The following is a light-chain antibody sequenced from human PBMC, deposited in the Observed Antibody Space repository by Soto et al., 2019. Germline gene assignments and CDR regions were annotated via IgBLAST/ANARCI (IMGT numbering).Light chain of an antibody. CDR2: WAS. CDR1: QSLLYSSNNKNY. Sequence: DIVMTQSPDSLAVSLGERATINCKSSQSLLYSSNNKNYLSWYQQKPGQPPKLLIHWASNREFGVPDRFSGSGSGTEFTLTISSLQTEDVAVYYCQQYYETPWTFGPGTKVEIK. V-gene: IGKV4-1*01. J-gene: IGKJ1*01. CDR3: QQYYETPWT.